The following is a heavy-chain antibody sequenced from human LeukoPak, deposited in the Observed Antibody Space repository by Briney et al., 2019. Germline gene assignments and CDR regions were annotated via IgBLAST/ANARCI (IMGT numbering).Heavy chain of an antibody. CDR2: IKYDGSHK. D-gene: IGHD3-22*01. J-gene: IGHJ4*02. Sequence: GGSLRLSCVASGFSFSSYWMAWVRQAPGKGLEWVANIKYDGSHKYYVDSVKGRFTISRDNAKNSVYLQMNSLKVDDTAVYFCASSHDSSGNDWGQGTMVTVSS. CDR3: ASSHDSSGND. V-gene: IGHV3-7*01. CDR1: GFSFSSYW.